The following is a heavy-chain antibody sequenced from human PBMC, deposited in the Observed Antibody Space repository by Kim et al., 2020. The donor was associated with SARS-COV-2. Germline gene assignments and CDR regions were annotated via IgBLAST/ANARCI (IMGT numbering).Heavy chain of an antibody. J-gene: IGHJ4*02. Sequence: DEINKYLADSVKGRFTISRDNSKNTLYLQMNSLRAEDTAVYYCAKAEAYDYWGQGTLVTVSS. V-gene: IGHV3-30*02. CDR3: AKAEAYDY. CDR2: DEINK.